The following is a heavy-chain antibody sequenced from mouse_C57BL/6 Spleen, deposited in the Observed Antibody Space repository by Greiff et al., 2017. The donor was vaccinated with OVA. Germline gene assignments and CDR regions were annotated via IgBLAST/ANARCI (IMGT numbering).Heavy chain of an antibody. CDR2: IDPENGDT. V-gene: IGHV14-4*01. CDR1: GFNIKDDY. CDR3: TSSYYGSSPFAD. J-gene: IGHJ3*01. D-gene: IGHD1-1*01. Sequence: EVQLQQSGAELVRPGASVKLSCTASGFNIKDDYMHWVKQRPEQGLEWIGWIDPENGDTEYASKFQGKATITADTSSNTAYLQLSSLTSEDTAVYYCTSSYYGSSPFADWGQGTLVTVSA.